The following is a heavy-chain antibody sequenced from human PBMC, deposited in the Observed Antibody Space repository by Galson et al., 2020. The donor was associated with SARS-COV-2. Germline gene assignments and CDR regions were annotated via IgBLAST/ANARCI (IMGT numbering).Heavy chain of an antibody. CDR1: GYTFTGYY. CDR3: AREDYYDSSGQLVY. J-gene: IGHJ4*02. Sequence: ASVKVSCKASGYTFTGYYMHWVRQAPGQGLEWMGWINPNSGGTNYAQKFQGRVTMTRDTSISTAYMELSRLRSDDTAVYYCAREDYYDSSGQLVYWGQGTLVTVSS. V-gene: IGHV1-2*02. CDR2: INPNSGGT. D-gene: IGHD3-22*01.